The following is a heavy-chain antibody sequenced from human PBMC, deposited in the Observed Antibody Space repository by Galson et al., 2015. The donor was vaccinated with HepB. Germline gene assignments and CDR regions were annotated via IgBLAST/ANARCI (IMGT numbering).Heavy chain of an antibody. CDR3: TRLGDLSGYSSL. Sequence: LRLSCAASGFTFSGSAMHWVRQASGRGLEWVGRIGSKANSYATAYAASMKGRFTISRDDSKNTAYMQMNSLKTEDTAVYYCTRLGDLSGYSSLWGQGTLVTVSS. J-gene: IGHJ4*02. CDR1: GFTFSGSA. CDR2: IGSKANSYAT. V-gene: IGHV3-73*01. D-gene: IGHD6-13*01.